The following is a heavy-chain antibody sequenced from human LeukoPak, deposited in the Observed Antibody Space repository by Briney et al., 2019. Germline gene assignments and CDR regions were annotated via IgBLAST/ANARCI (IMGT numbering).Heavy chain of an antibody. D-gene: IGHD6-6*01. V-gene: IGHV3-30*02. J-gene: IGHJ4*02. CDR3: ASNGIAARNVGYYFDY. CDR2: IRYDGSNK. CDR1: GFTFSSYG. Sequence: PGGSLRPSCAASGFTFSSYGMHWVRQAPGKGLEWVAFIRYDGSNKYYADSVKGRFTISRDNSKNTLYLQMNSLRAEDTAVYYCASNGIAARNVGYYFDYWGQGTLVTVSS.